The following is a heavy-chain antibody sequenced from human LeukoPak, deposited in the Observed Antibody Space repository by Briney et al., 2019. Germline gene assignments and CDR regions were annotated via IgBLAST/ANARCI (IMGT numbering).Heavy chain of an antibody. Sequence: PSETLSLTCAVSGGSISSGGYSWSWIRQPPGKGLEWIGYIYYSGSTYYNPSLKSRVTISVDTSKNQFSLKLSSVTAADTAVYYCARVKTMIVVVRLFDYWGQGTLVTVSS. CDR3: ARVKTMIVVVRLFDY. D-gene: IGHD3-22*01. CDR2: IYYSGST. CDR1: GGSISSGGYS. V-gene: IGHV4-30-4*07. J-gene: IGHJ4*02.